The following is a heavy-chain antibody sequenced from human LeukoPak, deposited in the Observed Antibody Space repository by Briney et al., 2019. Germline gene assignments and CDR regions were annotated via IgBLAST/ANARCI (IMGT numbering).Heavy chain of an antibody. J-gene: IGHJ6*03. Sequence: PGGSLRLSCAASGFTFSFYNMNWVRQAPGKGLEWVSYISSGSSTIYYADSVKGRFTISRDNAKDSLYLQMNTLRVEDTAVYYCARSWGAAYYYYMDVWGKGTTVTVSS. V-gene: IGHV3-48*01. D-gene: IGHD3-16*01. CDR1: GFTFSFYN. CDR2: ISSGSSTI. CDR3: ARSWGAAYYYYMDV.